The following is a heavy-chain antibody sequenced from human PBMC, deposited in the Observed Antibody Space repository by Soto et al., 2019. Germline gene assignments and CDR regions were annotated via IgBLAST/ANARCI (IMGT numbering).Heavy chain of an antibody. CDR3: AKEPTYYDFWSGYSVIDY. CDR2: ISSRGSST. J-gene: IGHJ4*02. CDR1: GLTLSTSS. D-gene: IGHD3-3*01. V-gene: IGHV3-23*01. Sequence: GGSLRLSCAASGLTLSTSSMNWVRQAPGKGLEWVSYISSRGSSTDYADSVKGRFTISRDNAKNTLYLQMNSLRAEDTAVYYCAKEPTYYDFWSGYSVIDYWGQGTLVTVSS.